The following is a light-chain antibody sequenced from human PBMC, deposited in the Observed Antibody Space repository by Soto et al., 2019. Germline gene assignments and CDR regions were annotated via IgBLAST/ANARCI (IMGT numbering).Light chain of an antibody. Sequence: QSALTQPASVSGSPGQSITISCTGTSSDVGGYNSVSWYRQDPGKAPNLMIYDVTNRPSGVSNRFSGSKSGNTASLTISGLQAEDEADYYCSSFTSSITYVFGTGTKVTVL. CDR1: SSDVGGYNS. J-gene: IGLJ1*01. CDR2: DVT. CDR3: SSFTSSITYV. V-gene: IGLV2-14*01.